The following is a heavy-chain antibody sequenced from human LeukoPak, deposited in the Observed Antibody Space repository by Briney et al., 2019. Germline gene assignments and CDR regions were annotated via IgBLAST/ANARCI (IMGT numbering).Heavy chain of an antibody. J-gene: IGHJ4*02. CDR2: IVPIFDTA. D-gene: IGHD2-15*01. CDR3: ARGAIAATLHTLDH. V-gene: IGHV1-69*13. Sequence: ASVKVSCKASGGTFSSYAISWVRQAPGQGLEWMGGIVPIFDTANYAQNFQGRVTITADESTSTAYMELSSLRSEDTAVYYCARGAIAATLHTLDHWGQGTLVTVSS. CDR1: GGTFSSYA.